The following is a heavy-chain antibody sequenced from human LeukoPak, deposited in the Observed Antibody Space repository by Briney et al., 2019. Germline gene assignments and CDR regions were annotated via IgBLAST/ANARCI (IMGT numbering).Heavy chain of an antibody. Sequence: GGSLRLSCAASGFTFSSYAMHWVRQAPGKGLEWVAVISYDGSNKYYADSVKGRFTISRDNSKNTLYPQMNSLRAEDTAVYYCARDTHFLEWLLYYWGQGTLVTVSS. CDR3: ARDTHFLEWLLYY. CDR2: ISYDGSNK. D-gene: IGHD3-3*01. J-gene: IGHJ4*02. V-gene: IGHV3-30*04. CDR1: GFTFSSYA.